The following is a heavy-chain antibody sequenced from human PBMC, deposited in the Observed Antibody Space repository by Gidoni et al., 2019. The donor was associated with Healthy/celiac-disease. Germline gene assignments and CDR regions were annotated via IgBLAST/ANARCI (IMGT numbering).Heavy chain of an antibody. CDR1: GFTFSSYA. Sequence: QVQLVESGGGVVQPGRSLRLSCAASGFTFSSYALHWVRQAPGKGLEWVAVISYDGSNKYYADSVKGRFTISRDNSKNTLYLQMNSLRAEDTAVYYCASRYCSSTSCLGFGGMDVWGQGTTVTVSS. J-gene: IGHJ6*02. D-gene: IGHD2-2*01. CDR3: ASRYCSSTSCLGFGGMDV. CDR2: ISYDGSNK. V-gene: IGHV3-30-3*01.